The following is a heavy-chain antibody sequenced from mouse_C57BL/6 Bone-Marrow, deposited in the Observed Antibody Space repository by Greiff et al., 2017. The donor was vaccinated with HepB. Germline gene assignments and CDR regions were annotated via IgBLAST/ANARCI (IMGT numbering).Heavy chain of an antibody. D-gene: IGHD1-1*01. CDR3: ARRDHYYGSTFDV. CDR1: GYTFTSYG. Sequence: QVQLQQSGAELARPGASVKLSCKASGYTFTSYGISWVKQRTGQGLEWIGEIYPRSGNTYYNEKFKGKATLTADKSSSTAYMELRSLTSEDSAVYFCARRDHYYGSTFDVWGTGTTVTVSS. J-gene: IGHJ1*03. CDR2: IYPRSGNT. V-gene: IGHV1-81*01.